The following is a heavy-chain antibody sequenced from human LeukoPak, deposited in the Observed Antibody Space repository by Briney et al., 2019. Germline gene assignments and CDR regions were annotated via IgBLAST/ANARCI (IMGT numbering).Heavy chain of an antibody. J-gene: IGHJ3*02. CDR3: ASGLGSGSYDAFDI. Sequence: ASVKVTCKASGYTFTSYDINWVRQATGQGLEWMGWMNPNSGNTGYAQKFQGRVTMTRNTSISTAYMELSSLRSEDTAVYYCASGLGSGSYDAFDIWGQGTMVTVSS. D-gene: IGHD3-10*01. V-gene: IGHV1-8*01. CDR2: MNPNSGNT. CDR1: GYTFTSYD.